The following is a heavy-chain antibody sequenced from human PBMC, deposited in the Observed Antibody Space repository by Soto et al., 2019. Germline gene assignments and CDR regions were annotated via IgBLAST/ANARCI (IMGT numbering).Heavy chain of an antibody. D-gene: IGHD3-3*01. V-gene: IGHV4-31*03. CDR1: GGSISSGGYY. J-gene: IGHJ6*02. CDR3: ARVSGYDFWSGYYSGVYYYYGMDV. CDR2: LYYSGST. Sequence: SETLSLTCTVSGGSISSGGYYWSWIRQHPGKGLEWIGYLYYSGSTYYNPSLKSRVTISVDTSKNQFSLKLSSVTAADTAVYYCARVSGYDFWSGYYSGVYYYYGMDVWGQGTTVTVSS.